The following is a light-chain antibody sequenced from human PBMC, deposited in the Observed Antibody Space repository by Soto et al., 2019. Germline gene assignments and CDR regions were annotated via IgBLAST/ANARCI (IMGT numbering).Light chain of an antibody. V-gene: IGKV1-33*01. CDR1: QDISNF. CDR3: QQYDSLPLS. Sequence: DIQMTQSPSSLSASVGDRVTITCQASQDISNFLNWYQHKSGKSPKLLINDASNLETGVPSRFSGSGSSTYFTFTINSLQPEDVATYYYQQYDSLPLSFGPGTKVELK. J-gene: IGKJ3*01. CDR2: DAS.